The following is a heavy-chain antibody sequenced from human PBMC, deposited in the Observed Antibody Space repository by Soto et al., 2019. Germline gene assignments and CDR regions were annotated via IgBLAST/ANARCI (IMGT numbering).Heavy chain of an antibody. CDR3: VRKPYSSSWSDY. CDR1: GFTFSDYY. D-gene: IGHD6-13*01. J-gene: IGHJ4*02. CDR2: ISRSGSTI. V-gene: IGHV3-11*01. Sequence: QVQLVESGGGLVKPGGSLRLSCAASGFTFSDYYMSWIRQAPGKGLEWVSYISRSGSTIYYADSVKGRFTISRDNAKNSLYLQMNSLRAEGTAVYYCVRKPYSSSWSDYWGLGTLVTVSS.